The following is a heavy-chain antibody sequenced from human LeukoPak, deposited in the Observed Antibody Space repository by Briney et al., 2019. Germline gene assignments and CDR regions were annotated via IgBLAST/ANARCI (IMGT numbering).Heavy chain of an antibody. CDR3: ARRTVYGMDV. CDR2: MNPNSGNT. J-gene: IGHJ6*02. Sequence: ASVKVSCTSSGYTFTSYDINWVRQDTGQGLEWMGWMNPNSGNTGYAQKFQGRVTMTRNTSISTAYMELSSLRSEDTAVYYCARRTVYGMDVWGQGTTVTVSS. CDR1: GYTFTSYD. V-gene: IGHV1-8*01.